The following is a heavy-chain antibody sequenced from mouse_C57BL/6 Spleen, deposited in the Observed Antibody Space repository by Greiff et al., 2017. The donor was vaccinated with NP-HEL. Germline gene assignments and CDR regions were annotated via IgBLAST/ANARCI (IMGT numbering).Heavy chain of an antibody. CDR1: GYTFTDYN. Sequence: VQLQQSGPELVKPGASVKIPCKASGYTFTDYNMDWVKQSHGKSLEWIGDINPNNGGTTYNQTFKGKATLTVDKSSSTAYMELRSLTSEDTAVYYCASLRTCGDAMDYWGQGTSVTVSS. V-gene: IGHV1-18*01. J-gene: IGHJ4*01. CDR2: INPNNGGT. CDR3: ASLRTCGDAMDY.